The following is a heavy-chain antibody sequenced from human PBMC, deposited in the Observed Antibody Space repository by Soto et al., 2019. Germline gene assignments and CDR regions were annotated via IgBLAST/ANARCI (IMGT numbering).Heavy chain of an antibody. CDR1: GGSFSGYY. V-gene: IGHV4-34*01. D-gene: IGHD6-19*01. Sequence: QVQLQQWGAGLLKPSETLSLTCAVYGGSFSGYYWSWIRQPPGKGLEWIGEINHRGSTNYNPSPKSRAXXSXHXXKNQCSLKLSSVTAADTAVYYCARAYSSGWSRLDYWGQGTLVTVSS. CDR2: INHRGST. J-gene: IGHJ4*02. CDR3: ARAYSSGWSRLDY.